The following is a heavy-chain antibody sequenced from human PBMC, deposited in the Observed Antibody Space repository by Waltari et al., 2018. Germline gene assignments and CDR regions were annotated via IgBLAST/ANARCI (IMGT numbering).Heavy chain of an antibody. J-gene: IGHJ4*02. CDR3: ARVHQGTYRYFDY. Sequence: EVQLVESGGGLVKPGGSLRLSCAASGFTLSSYRMNWVRQAPGKGLEWVSSISSSSSYIYYADSVKGRFTISRDNAKNSLYLQMNSLRAEDTAVYYCARVHQGTYRYFDYWGQGTLVTVSS. CDR2: ISSSSSYI. D-gene: IGHD1-1*01. CDR1: GFTLSSYR. V-gene: IGHV3-21*01.